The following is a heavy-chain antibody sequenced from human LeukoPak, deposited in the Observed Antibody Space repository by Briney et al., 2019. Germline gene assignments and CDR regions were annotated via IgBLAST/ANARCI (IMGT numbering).Heavy chain of an antibody. V-gene: IGHV4-59*01. D-gene: IGHD6-19*01. Sequence: SETLSLTCTVSGGSISSYYWGWIRQPPGKGLEWIGYIYYSGSTNYNPSLKSRVTLSVDTSKNQFSLKLTSVTAADTAVYYCARVIGSAVAGHNWFDPWGQGTLVTVSS. J-gene: IGHJ5*02. CDR3: ARVIGSAVAGHNWFDP. CDR1: GGSISSYY. CDR2: IYYSGST.